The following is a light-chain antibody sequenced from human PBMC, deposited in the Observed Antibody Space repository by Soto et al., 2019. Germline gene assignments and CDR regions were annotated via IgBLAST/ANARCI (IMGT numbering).Light chain of an antibody. Sequence: DIQMTQSPSTLSASVGDRVTSICRASQSVSTWLAWYQQKPGKAPKLLIYKASNLESGVPSRFTGSGSGTEFTLTISSLQPDDFATYYCQQYNSWTFGQGTKVDIK. CDR2: KAS. V-gene: IGKV1-5*03. CDR1: QSVSTW. CDR3: QQYNSWT. J-gene: IGKJ1*01.